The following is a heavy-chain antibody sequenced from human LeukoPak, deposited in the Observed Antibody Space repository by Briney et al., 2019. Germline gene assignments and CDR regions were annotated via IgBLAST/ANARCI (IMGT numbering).Heavy chain of an antibody. CDR2: ISYSGST. CDR1: GGSISSSNSY. V-gene: IGHV4-39*07. D-gene: IGHD2-21*02. Sequence: PSETLSLTCTVSGGSISSSNSYWGWIRQSPGEGLEWIGSISYSGSTHYNPSLNSRVTISGDPSKTQFSLKLTSVTAADTAMYYCAGQSGSDPDFDHWGQGTLVTVSS. CDR3: AGQSGSDPDFDH. J-gene: IGHJ4*02.